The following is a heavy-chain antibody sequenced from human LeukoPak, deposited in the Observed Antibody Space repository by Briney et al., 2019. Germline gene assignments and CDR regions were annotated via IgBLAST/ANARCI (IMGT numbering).Heavy chain of an antibody. J-gene: IGHJ5*02. D-gene: IGHD6-25*01. V-gene: IGHV3-23*01. CDR2: ISGSGGST. CDR1: GFTFSSYA. CDR3: ARASEQRPFDL. Sequence: PGGSLRLSCAASGFTFSSYAMSWVRQAPGKGLEWVSAISGSGGSTYYADSVKGRFTISRDNAKNTVDLQMNSLRVEDTAVYYCARASEQRPFDLWGQGTLVTVSS.